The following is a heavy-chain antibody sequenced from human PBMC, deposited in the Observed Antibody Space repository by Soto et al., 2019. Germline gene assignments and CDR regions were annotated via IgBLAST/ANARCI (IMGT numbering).Heavy chain of an antibody. D-gene: IGHD2-2*01. CDR1: GFSVTNNY. CDR2: IDIGGNT. V-gene: IGHV3-66*01. J-gene: IGHJ4*02. Sequence: EVQVVESGGGLVQPGGSPRLSCAASGFSVTNNYMNWVRQAPGKGLEWVSIIDIGGNTYYADSVKDRFTISRDNSRNTLDLHMDSLRAEDTAVYYCARGRGSTGYLGREHYFDYWGQGTLVTVSP. CDR3: ARGRGSTGYLGREHYFDY.